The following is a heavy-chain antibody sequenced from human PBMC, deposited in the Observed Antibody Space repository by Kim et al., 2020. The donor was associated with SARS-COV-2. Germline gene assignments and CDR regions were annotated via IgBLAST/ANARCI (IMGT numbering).Heavy chain of an antibody. CDR2: INHSGST. Sequence: TLSLTCAVYGGSFSGYYWSWIRQPPGKGLEWIGEINHSGSTNYNPSLKSRVTISVDTSKNQFSLKLSSVTAADTAVYYCARGHFTTGDFDYWGQGTLVTVSS. CDR3: ARGHFTTGDFDY. D-gene: IGHD1-1*01. V-gene: IGHV4-34*01. J-gene: IGHJ4*02. CDR1: GGSFSGYY.